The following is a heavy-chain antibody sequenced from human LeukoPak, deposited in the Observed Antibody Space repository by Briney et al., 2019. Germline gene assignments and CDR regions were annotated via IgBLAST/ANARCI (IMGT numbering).Heavy chain of an antibody. V-gene: IGHV3-53*01. CDR1: GFSGSNNY. Sequence: GGSLRLSCAASGFSGSNNYMTWVRQAPGKGLQCVSIIYSGGRTDYAGSVKGRFTISRDNSKNTLYLQMNSLRAEDTAAYYCARDPAVAGDWGQGSMVTVSS. CDR2: IYSGGRT. CDR3: ARDPAVAGD. D-gene: IGHD6-19*01. J-gene: IGHJ3*01.